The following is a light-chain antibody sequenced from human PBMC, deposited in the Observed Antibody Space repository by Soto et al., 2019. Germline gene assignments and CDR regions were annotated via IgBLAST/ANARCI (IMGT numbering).Light chain of an antibody. CDR3: QQSFITPPPT. CDR1: QSISTY. CDR2: GAS. J-gene: IGKJ4*01. V-gene: IGKV1-39*01. Sequence: DIQMTQSPSSLSASIGDRITITCRASQSISTYLNWYQQKPGKAPNLLIYGASTLQSGVPSRFSGRGSATDFTLTISSLQPEDFATYYCQQSFITPPPTFGGGTKVDIK.